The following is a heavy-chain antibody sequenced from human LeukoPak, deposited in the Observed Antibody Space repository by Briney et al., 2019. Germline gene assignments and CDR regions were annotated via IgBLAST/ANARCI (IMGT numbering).Heavy chain of an antibody. Sequence: PGGSLRLSCAASGFTFSSYAMHWARQAPGKGLEYVSAISSNGGSTYYANSVKGRFTISRDNSKNTLYLQMGSLRAEDMAVYYCAREGGDLRWKNRFDLWGQGTLVTVSS. D-gene: IGHD4-23*01. CDR1: GFTFSSYA. V-gene: IGHV3-64*01. CDR2: ISSNGGST. CDR3: AREGGDLRWKNRFDL. J-gene: IGHJ4*02.